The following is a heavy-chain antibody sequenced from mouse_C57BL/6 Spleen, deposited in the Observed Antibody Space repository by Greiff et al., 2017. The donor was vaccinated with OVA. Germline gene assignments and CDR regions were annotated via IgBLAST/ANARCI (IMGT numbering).Heavy chain of an antibody. CDR2: IWSDGST. CDR3: ARHAVVGCDY. CDR1: GFSLTSYG. V-gene: IGHV2-6-1*01. Sequence: VKLVESGPGLVAPSQSLSITCTVSGFSLTSYGVHWVRQPPGKGLEWLVVIWSDGSTTYNSALKSRLSISKDNSKCQVFLKMNSLQTDDTAMDYCARHAVVGCDYWGQGTTLTVSS. J-gene: IGHJ2*01. D-gene: IGHD1-1*01.